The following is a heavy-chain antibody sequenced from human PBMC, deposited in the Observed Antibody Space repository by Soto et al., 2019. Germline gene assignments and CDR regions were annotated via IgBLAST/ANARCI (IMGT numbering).Heavy chain of an antibody. J-gene: IGHJ4*02. CDR1: GFTFSSYA. V-gene: IGHV3-23*01. CDR2: ISGSGGST. CDR3: AKDLGITMIVVVIPYFDY. D-gene: IGHD3-22*01. Sequence: GGSLRLSCAASGFTFSSYAMSWVRQAPGKGLEWVSAISGSGGSTYYADSVKGRFTISRDNSKNTLYLQMNSLRAEDTAVYYCAKDLGITMIVVVIPYFDYWGQGTLVTVSS.